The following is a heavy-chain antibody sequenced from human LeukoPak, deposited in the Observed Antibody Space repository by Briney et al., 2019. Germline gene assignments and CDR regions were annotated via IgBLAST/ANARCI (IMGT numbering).Heavy chain of an antibody. CDR2: IKQDESEK. CDR1: GFIIKNYW. CDR3: ARARYVSGSFYFDY. D-gene: IGHD3-16*01. Sequence: GGSLRLSCAASGFIIKNYWMSWVRQAPGKGLEWVADIKQDESEKYYVDSVKGRFTISRDNAKSLLYLQMNSLRVEDTAVYYCARARYVSGSFYFDYWGQGTLVTVSS. J-gene: IGHJ4*02. V-gene: IGHV3-7*03.